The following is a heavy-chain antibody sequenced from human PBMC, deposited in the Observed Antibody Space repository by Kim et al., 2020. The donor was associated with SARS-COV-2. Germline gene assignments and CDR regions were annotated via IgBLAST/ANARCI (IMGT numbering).Heavy chain of an antibody. CDR2: ISGSGGST. Sequence: GGSLRLSCAASGFTFSSYAMSWVRQAPGKGLEWVSAISGSGGSTYYADSVKGRFTISRDNSKNTLYLQMNSLRAEDTAVYYCAKPQYYYDSSGYYKPRNWGQGTLVTVSS. CDR3: AKPQYYYDSSGYYKPRN. D-gene: IGHD3-22*01. J-gene: IGHJ4*02. CDR1: GFTFSSYA. V-gene: IGHV3-23*01.